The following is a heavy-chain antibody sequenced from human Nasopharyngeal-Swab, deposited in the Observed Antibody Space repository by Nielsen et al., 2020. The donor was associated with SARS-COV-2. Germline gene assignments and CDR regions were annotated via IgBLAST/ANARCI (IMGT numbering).Heavy chain of an antibody. CDR3: AREALKELLWSGAPSSYYGMDV. CDR1: GGSISSGGYY. Sequence: SETLSLTCTVSGGSISSGGYYWSWIRQHPGKGLEWIGYIYYSGSTYYNPSLKSRVTISVDTSKNQFSLKLSSVTAADTAVYYCAREALKELLWSGAPSSYYGMDVWGQGTTVTVSS. J-gene: IGHJ6*02. CDR2: IYYSGST. D-gene: IGHD3-10*01. V-gene: IGHV4-31*03.